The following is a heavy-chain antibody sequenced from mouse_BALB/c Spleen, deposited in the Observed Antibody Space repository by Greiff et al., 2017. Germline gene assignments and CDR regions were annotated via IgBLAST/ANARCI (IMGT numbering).Heavy chain of an antibody. CDR2: IDPANGNT. J-gene: IGHJ4*01. CDR1: GFNIKDTY. Sequence: VQLQQSGAELVKPGASVKLSCTASGFNIKDTYMHWVKQRPEQGLEWIGRIDPANGNTKYDPKFQGKATITADTSSNTAYLQLSSLTSEDTAVYYCARTLSYGSYYYAMDYWGQGTSVTVSS. D-gene: IGHD1-2*01. V-gene: IGHV14-3*02. CDR3: ARTLSYGSYYYAMDY.